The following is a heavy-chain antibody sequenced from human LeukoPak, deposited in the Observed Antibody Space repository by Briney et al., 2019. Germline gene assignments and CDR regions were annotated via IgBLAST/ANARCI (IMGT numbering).Heavy chain of an antibody. CDR1: GFTFSSYS. CDR3: AKSESSVTTNYFDY. J-gene: IGHJ4*02. V-gene: IGHV3-23*01. Sequence: GGSLRPSCAASGFTFSSYSMNWVRQAPGKGLEWVSAISGSGGSTYYADSVKGRFTISRDNSKNTLYLQMNSLRAEDTAVYYCAKSESSVTTNYFDYWGQGTLVTVSS. D-gene: IGHD4-17*01. CDR2: ISGSGGST.